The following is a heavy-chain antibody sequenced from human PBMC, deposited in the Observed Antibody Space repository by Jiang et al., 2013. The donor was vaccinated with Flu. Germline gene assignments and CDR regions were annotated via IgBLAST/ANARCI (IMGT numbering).Heavy chain of an antibody. CDR3: TTDPVAATFDY. CDR2: DGGTT. V-gene: IGHV3-15*01. Sequence: DGGTTDYAAPVKGRFTISRDDSKNTLYLQMNSLKTEDTAVYYCTTDPVAATFDYWGQGTLVTVSS. D-gene: IGHD6-19*01. J-gene: IGHJ4*02.